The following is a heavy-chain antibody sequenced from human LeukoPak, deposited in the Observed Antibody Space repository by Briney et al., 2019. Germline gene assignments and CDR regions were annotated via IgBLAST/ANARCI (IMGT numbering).Heavy chain of an antibody. D-gene: IGHD2-15*01. CDR1: GGSISSSSYY. CDR2: IYYSGST. V-gene: IGHV4-39*01. Sequence: SETPSLTCTVSGGSISSSSYYWGWIRQPPGKGLEWIGSIYYSGSTYYNPSLKSRVTISVDTSKNQFSLKLSSVTAADTAVYYCARWVGCSGGSYYSYYFDYWGQGTLVTVSS. CDR3: ARWVGCSGGSYYSYYFDY. J-gene: IGHJ4*02.